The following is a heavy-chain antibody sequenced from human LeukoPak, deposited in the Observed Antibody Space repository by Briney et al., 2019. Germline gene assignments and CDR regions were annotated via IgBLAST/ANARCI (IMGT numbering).Heavy chain of an antibody. CDR1: GGSFSAYY. CDR2: IYYSGST. Sequence: SETLSLTCAVYGGSFSAYYWTWIRQPPGKGLEWIGYIYYSGSTNYNPSLKSRVTISVDTSRNQFSLKLSSVTAADTAVYYCARGYGSGSYAPYYYYYYYMDVWGKGTTVTISS. D-gene: IGHD3-10*01. CDR3: ARGYGSGSYAPYYYYYYYMDV. V-gene: IGHV4-59*01. J-gene: IGHJ6*03.